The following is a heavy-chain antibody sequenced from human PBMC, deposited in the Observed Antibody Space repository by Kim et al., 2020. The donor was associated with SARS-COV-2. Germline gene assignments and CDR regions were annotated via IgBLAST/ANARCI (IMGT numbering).Heavy chain of an antibody. CDR1: GFTFSSYA. J-gene: IGHJ3*02. Sequence: GGSLRLSCAASGFTFSSYAMSWVRQAPGKGLEWVSAISGSGGSTYYADSVKGRFTISRDNSKNTLYLQMNSLRAEDTAVYYCAKDLGVRNYYDSSGYQPRTAFDIWGQGTMVTVSS. CDR3: AKDLGVRNYYDSSGYQPRTAFDI. CDR2: ISGSGGST. V-gene: IGHV3-23*01. D-gene: IGHD3-22*01.